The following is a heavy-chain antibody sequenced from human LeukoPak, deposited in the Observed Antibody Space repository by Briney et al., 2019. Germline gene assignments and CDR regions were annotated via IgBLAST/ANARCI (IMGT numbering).Heavy chain of an antibody. CDR1: GFTFSNYAM. Sequence: GSLRLSCAASGFTFSNYAMSWVRQAPGKGLEWIGEIYHSGSTNYNPSLKSRVTISVDKSKNQFSLKLSSVTAADTAVYYCATRPADTGYSYGNHWGQGTLVTVSS. CDR3: ATRPADTGYSYGNH. CDR2: IYHSGST. D-gene: IGHD5-18*01. V-gene: IGHV4-4*02. J-gene: IGHJ5*02.